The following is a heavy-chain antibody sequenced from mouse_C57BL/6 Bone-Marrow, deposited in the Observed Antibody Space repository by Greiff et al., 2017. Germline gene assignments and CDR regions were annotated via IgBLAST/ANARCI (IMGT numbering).Heavy chain of an antibody. J-gene: IGHJ3*01. CDR1: GYAFTNYL. V-gene: IGHV1-54*01. Sequence: QVQLQQSGAELVRPGTSVKVSCKASGYAFTNYLIEWVKQRPGQGLEWIGVINPGRGGTNYNEKIKGKATLTADKSSSTAYMQLSSLTSEDSAVYFCATALCYWGQGTLVTVSA. CDR2: INPGRGGT. D-gene: IGHD1-1*02. CDR3: ATALCY.